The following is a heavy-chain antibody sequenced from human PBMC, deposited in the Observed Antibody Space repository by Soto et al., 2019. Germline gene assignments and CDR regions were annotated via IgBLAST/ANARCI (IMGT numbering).Heavy chain of an antibody. Sequence: QVQLVESGGGVVQPGRSLRLSCAVSGFTFSSHAMHWVRQAPGKGLEWVALISSDGSNKYYADSVKGRFTTSRDNSKNTMYLQMNGVRVEDTAVYYCARDDEGGSDCELGYWGQGALVTVSS. CDR3: ARDDEGGSDCELGY. D-gene: IGHD1-26*01. V-gene: IGHV3-30-3*01. J-gene: IGHJ4*02. CDR1: GFTFSSHA. CDR2: ISSDGSNK.